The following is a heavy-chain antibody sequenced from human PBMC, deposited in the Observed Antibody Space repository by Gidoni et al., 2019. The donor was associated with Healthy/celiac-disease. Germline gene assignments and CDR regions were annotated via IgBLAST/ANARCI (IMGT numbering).Heavy chain of an antibody. Sequence: QVQLVQSGAEVKKPGASVKVSCKASGYTFTGYYMHWVRQAPGQGLEWMGWINPNSGGTNYAQKFQGRVTMTRDTYISTAYMELSRLRSDDTAVYYCARDYYGSGSYYPLDYWGQGTLVTVSS. V-gene: IGHV1-2*02. CDR1: GYTFTGYY. D-gene: IGHD3-10*01. CDR2: INPNSGGT. CDR3: ARDYYGSGSYYPLDY. J-gene: IGHJ4*02.